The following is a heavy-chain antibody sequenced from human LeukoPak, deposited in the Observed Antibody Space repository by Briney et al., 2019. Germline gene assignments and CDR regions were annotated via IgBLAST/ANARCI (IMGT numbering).Heavy chain of an antibody. V-gene: IGHV1-46*01. CDR1: GYTFTSYY. CDR2: INPSGGST. J-gene: IGHJ4*02. D-gene: IGHD6-19*01. CDR3: ARDGAVAGGFDY. Sequence: ASVKVSCKASGYTFTSYYMHWVRQAPGQGLEWMGIINPSGGSTSYAQKFQGRATMTRDTSTSTVYMELSSLRSEDTAVYYCARDGAVAGGFDYWGQGTLVTVSS.